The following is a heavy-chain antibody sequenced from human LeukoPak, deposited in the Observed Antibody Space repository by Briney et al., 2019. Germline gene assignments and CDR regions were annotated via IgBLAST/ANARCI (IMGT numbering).Heavy chain of an antibody. CDR2: INHSGST. D-gene: IGHD2-15*01. Sequence: SETLSLTCAVYGGSFSGYYWSWIRQPPGKGVEWIGEINHSGSTYYNPSLKSRVTISVDTSKNQFSLKLSSVTAADTAVYYCASSPKDCSGGSCYRFADFDYWGQGTLVTVSS. CDR1: GGSFSGYY. CDR3: ASSPKDCSGGSCYRFADFDY. V-gene: IGHV4-34*01. J-gene: IGHJ4*02.